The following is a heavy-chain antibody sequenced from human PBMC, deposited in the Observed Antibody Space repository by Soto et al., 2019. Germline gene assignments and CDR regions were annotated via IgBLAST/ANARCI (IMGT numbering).Heavy chain of an antibody. V-gene: IGHV4-59*01. J-gene: IGHJ3*02. D-gene: IGHD1-26*01. CDR1: GGYISNDY. CDR3: ARGIAGAASGRAFDI. Sequence: PSETLSLTCTVSGGYISNDYWSWIRQPPGKELEWIGYIYYSGSTNYSPSLKSRVTISVDTSKNQFSLRLSSVTSADTAVYYCARGIAGAASGRAFDIWGQGTMVT. CDR2: IYYSGST.